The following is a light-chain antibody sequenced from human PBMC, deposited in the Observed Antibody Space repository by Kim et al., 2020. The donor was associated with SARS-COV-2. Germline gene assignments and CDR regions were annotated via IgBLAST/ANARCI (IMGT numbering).Light chain of an antibody. CDR1: QDIRND. J-gene: IGKJ5*01. CDR2: GAS. CDR3: LQHSTYPIT. V-gene: IGKV1-17*01. Sequence: ASVGDRVTITCRASQDIRNDLGWYQQNPGRAPKRLIYGASSLQSGVPSRFSGSGSGTEFTLTISSVQPEDFATYFCLQHSTYPITFGQGTKLEIK.